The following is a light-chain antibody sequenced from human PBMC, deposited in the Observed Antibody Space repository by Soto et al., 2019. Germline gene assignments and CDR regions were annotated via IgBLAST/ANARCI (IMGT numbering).Light chain of an antibody. J-gene: IGLJ2*01. CDR1: SSDVGSYNL. V-gene: IGLV2-23*02. CDR2: EVS. CDR3: CSYAGSRTP. Sequence: QSALTQPASVSGSPGQSITISCTGTSSDVGSYNLVSWYQQHPGKAPKLMIYEVSKRPSGVSNRFSGSKSGNTASLTISGLQAEDEADYYCCSYAGSRTPFGGGTKLTVL.